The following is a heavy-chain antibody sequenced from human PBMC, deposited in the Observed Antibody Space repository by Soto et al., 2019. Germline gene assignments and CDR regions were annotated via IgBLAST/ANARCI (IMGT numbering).Heavy chain of an antibody. CDR3: ARIVVGVTVDL. D-gene: IGHD1-26*01. Sequence: PSETLSLTCTVSDASVWSDSYFWTWIRQPPGKGLEWIAYISHTGDTNYNSSLKSRVTISIDTSRNQFSLTVTSVTAADTAVYFCARIVVGVTVDLWGQGSLVTVSS. CDR1: DASVWSDSYF. CDR2: ISHTGDT. V-gene: IGHV4-61*01. J-gene: IGHJ4*02.